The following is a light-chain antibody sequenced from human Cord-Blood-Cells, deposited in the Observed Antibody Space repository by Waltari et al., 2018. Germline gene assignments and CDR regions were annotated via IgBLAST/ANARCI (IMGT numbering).Light chain of an antibody. Sequence: QSAPTQPRSVYGSPGQSVPISCTATSSDVGGYNYVSWYHQHPGKAPKLMIYDVSKRPSGVPDRFSGCKSGNTDSLTISGIQAEDEADYYFCSYAGSYTWVFGGGTKLTVL. V-gene: IGLV2-11*01. CDR3: CSYAGSYTWV. CDR2: DVS. J-gene: IGLJ3*02. CDR1: SSDVGGYNY.